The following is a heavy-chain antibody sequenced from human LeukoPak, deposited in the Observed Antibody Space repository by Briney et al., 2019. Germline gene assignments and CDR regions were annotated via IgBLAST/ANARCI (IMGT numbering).Heavy chain of an antibody. CDR1: GGSISSHY. CDR2: IYYSGST. V-gene: IGHV4-59*11. CDR3: ARSNPLKNWFDP. J-gene: IGHJ5*02. Sequence: SETLSLTCTVSGGSISSHYWSWIRQPPGKGLVWIGYIYYSGSTNYNPSLKSRVTISVDTSKNQFSLKLSSVTAADTAVYYCARSNPLKNWFDPWGQGTLVTVSS.